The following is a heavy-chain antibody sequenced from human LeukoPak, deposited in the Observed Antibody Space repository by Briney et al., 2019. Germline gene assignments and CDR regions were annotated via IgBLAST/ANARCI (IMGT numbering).Heavy chain of an antibody. Sequence: GGSLRLSCAASGFTFSSYGIHWVRQAPGKGLEWVAFIRYDGSNKYHADSVKGRFTISRDNSKNTVYLQMNSLRAEDTAVYYCARGGNVYSEFDYWGQGTLVTVSS. D-gene: IGHD5-18*01. J-gene: IGHJ4*02. CDR3: ARGGNVYSEFDY. CDR1: GFTFSSYG. V-gene: IGHV3-30*02. CDR2: IRYDGSNK.